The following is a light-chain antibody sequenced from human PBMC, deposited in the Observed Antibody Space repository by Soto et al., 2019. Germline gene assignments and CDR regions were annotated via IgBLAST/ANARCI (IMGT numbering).Light chain of an antibody. V-gene: IGLV2-23*01. Sequence: QSALTQPASVSGSPGQSITISCIGTSSNVGSYNLVSWYQQHPGKAPKLMVYEDSKRPSGVSNRFSGPKSGNTASLTISGLQAEDEADYYCCSYAGSSNLVFGGGTKLTVL. CDR2: EDS. CDR3: CSYAGSSNLV. J-gene: IGLJ3*02. CDR1: SSNVGSYNL.